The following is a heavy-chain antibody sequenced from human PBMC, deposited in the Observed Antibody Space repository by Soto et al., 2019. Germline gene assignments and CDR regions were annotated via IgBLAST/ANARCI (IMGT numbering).Heavy chain of an antibody. Sequence: SLRLSCAASGFTFDDYAMHWVRQAQGKGLEWVSGISWNSGSIGYADSVKGRFTISRDNAKNSLYLQMNSLRAEDTALYYCAKSRSTRTYYYYMDVWGKGTTVTVSS. J-gene: IGHJ6*03. V-gene: IGHV3-9*01. CDR1: GFTFDDYA. CDR2: ISWNSGSI. D-gene: IGHD2-2*01. CDR3: AKSRSTRTYYYYMDV.